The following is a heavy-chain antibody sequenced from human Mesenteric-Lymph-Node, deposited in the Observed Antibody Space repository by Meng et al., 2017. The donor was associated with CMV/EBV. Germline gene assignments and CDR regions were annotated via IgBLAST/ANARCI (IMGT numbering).Heavy chain of an antibody. D-gene: IGHD6-19*01. J-gene: IGHJ4*02. CDR3: ARNRSPGLVAVEFDY. CDR2: INTDTGNP. Sequence: SGDIFTAYHIHWVRLAPGQGREWMGRINTDTGNPSYARGLAGRFVFSLDTSASTAYLQVSSLVSDDTAIYFCARNRSPGLVAVEFDYWGQGTLVTVSS. CDR1: GDIFTAYH. V-gene: IGHV7-4-1*02.